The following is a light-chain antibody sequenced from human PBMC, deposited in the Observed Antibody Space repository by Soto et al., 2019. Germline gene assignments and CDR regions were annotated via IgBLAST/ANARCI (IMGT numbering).Light chain of an antibody. Sequence: EIVMTQSPATLSVSPGERATLSCRARQSVSSNLAWYQQKPGQAPRLLLYGASTRAAGIPARFSGSGSGTEFTLTISSLQSEDVAVYFCQQYNNRWTFGPGTKVEIK. CDR1: QSVSSN. CDR3: QQYNNRWT. J-gene: IGKJ1*01. CDR2: GAS. V-gene: IGKV3-15*01.